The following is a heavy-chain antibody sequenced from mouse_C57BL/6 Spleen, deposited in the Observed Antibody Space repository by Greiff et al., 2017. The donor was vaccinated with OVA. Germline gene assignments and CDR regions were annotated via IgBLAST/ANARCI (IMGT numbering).Heavy chain of an antibody. Sequence: EVMLVESEGGLVQPGSSMKLSCTASGFTFSDYYMAWVRQVPEKGLEWVANINYDGSSTYYLDSLKSRFIISRDNAKNILYLQMSSLKSEDTATYYCARDRGRGGAMDYWGQGTSVTVSS. CDR2: INYDGSST. CDR3: ARDRGRGGAMDY. V-gene: IGHV5-16*01. CDR1: GFTFSDYY. D-gene: IGHD1-1*01. J-gene: IGHJ4*01.